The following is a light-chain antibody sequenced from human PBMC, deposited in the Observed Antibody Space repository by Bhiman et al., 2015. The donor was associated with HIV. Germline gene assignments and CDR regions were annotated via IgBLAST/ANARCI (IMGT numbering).Light chain of an antibody. Sequence: SYELAQPPSVSVAPGETASITCGGDNIEIKSVHWYQQRSGQAPVLVIHDDSARPSGIPERFSGSNSGITATLTISGVEAGDEADYYCQVWDSSSGHPSYVFGTGTKVTVL. CDR3: QVWDSSSGHPSYV. J-gene: IGLJ1*01. CDR2: DDS. V-gene: IGLV3-21*04. CDR1: NIEIKS.